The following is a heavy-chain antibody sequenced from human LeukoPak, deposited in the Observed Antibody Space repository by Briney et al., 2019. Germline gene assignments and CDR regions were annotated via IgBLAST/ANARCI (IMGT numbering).Heavy chain of an antibody. CDR1: GYTFTSYG. CDR3: ARNPPAGTGVTIDY. J-gene: IGHJ4*02. Sequence: ASVNVSCKASGYTFTSYGISWVRQAPGQGLEWMGWISAYNDNTNYAQKLQGRVTMTTDTSTSTAYMELRSLRSDDTAVYYCARNPPAGTGVTIDYWGQGTLVTVSS. D-gene: IGHD6-13*01. CDR2: ISAYNDNT. V-gene: IGHV1-18*01.